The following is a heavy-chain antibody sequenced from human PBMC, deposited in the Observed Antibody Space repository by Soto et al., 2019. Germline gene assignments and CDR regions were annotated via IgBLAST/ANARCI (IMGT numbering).Heavy chain of an antibody. Sequence: EVQLVESGGGLVMPGGSLRLSCAASGFTFASYHMSWVRQAPGKGLDWVSSINPSSSHIYYADSVRGRFTISRDDSKNSLHLHMNSLRTEDVAIYYCARGYCGGGGCYLRRDAFDVRGQGTTVTVSS. V-gene: IGHV3-21*02. CDR2: INPSSSHI. J-gene: IGHJ3*01. CDR1: GFTFASYH. D-gene: IGHD2-15*01. CDR3: ARGYCGGGGCYLRRDAFDV.